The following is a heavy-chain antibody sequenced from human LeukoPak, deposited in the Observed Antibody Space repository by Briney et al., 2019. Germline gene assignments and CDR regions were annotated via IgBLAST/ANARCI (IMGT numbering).Heavy chain of an antibody. CDR3: AKDPVTMVRGVKPNYFNY. Sequence: GGSLRLSCAASGFTFSSYWMHWVRQATGKGLVWVSRINGDGSTTAYADSVKGRFTISRDNSRNTLYLQMNSLRAEDTAVYYCAKDPVTMVRGVKPNYFNYWGQGTLVTVSS. CDR2: INGDGSTT. V-gene: IGHV3-74*01. CDR1: GFTFSSYW. J-gene: IGHJ4*02. D-gene: IGHD3-10*01.